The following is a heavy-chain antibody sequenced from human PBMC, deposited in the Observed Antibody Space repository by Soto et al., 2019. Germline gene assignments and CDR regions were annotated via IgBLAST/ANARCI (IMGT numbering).Heavy chain of an antibody. CDR3: ARDDEVVAASHGFDP. V-gene: IGHV1-69*08. D-gene: IGHD2-15*01. J-gene: IGHJ5*02. CDR2: IIPILGIA. Sequence: QVQLVQSGAEVKKPGSSVKVSCKASGGTFSSYTISWVRQAPGQGLEWMGRIIPILGIANYAQKFQGRVTSTAVKSTSTAYMELSSLRSEDTAVYYCARDDEVVAASHGFDPWGQGTLVSVCS. CDR1: GGTFSSYT.